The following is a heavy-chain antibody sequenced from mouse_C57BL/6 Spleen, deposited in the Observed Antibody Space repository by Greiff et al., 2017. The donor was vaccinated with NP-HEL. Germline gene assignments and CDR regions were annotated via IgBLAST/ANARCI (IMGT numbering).Heavy chain of an antibody. V-gene: IGHV1-64*01. D-gene: IGHD1-1*01. CDR3: AREGGVFDGKGV. CDR2: IHPNSGST. CDR1: GYTFTSYW. J-gene: IGHJ1*03. Sequence: QVQLQQSGAELVKPGASVKLSCKASGYTFTSYWMHWVKQRPGQGLEWIGMIHPNSGSTNYNEKFKSKATLTVDKSSSTAYMQLSSLTSEDSAVYYCAREGGVFDGKGVWGTGTTVTVSS.